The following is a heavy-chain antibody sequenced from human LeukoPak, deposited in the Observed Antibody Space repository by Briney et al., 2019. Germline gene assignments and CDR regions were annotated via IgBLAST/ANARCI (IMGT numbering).Heavy chain of an antibody. CDR2: VDWDDDK. CDR3: ARGRFYFDY. CDR1: GFSLTTSGRC. J-gene: IGHJ4*02. D-gene: IGHD3-16*01. Sequence: SGPALVKPTQTLTLTFTFSGFSLTTSGRCVSWIRQPPGKALEWLARVDWDDDKFYSTSLKTRLTTSKDTSKNQMVLTMTNMDPVDTATYYCARGRFYFDYWGQGTLVTVSS. V-gene: IGHV2-70*17.